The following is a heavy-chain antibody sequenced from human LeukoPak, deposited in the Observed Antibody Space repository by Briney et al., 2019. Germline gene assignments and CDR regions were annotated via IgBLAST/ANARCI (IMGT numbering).Heavy chain of an antibody. D-gene: IGHD2-2*02. CDR2: IYDSGST. CDR3: AREGSSTSCYKD. CDR1: GGSISSHY. V-gene: IGHV4-59*11. Sequence: SETLSLTCTVSGGSISSHYWSWVRQPPGKGLEWIGYIYDSGSTNYNPSLKSRVTISVDTSKNQFSLKLSSVTAADTAVYYCAREGSSTSCYKDWGQGTLVTVSS. J-gene: IGHJ4*02.